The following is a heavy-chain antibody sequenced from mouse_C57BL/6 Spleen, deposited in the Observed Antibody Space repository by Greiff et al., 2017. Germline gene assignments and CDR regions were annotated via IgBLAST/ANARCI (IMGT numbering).Heavy chain of an antibody. CDR2: INPNNGGT. D-gene: IGHD3-2*02. V-gene: IGHV1-18*01. CDR3: ARRNSSGLYFDY. CDR1: GYTFTDYN. Sequence: EVQLQQSGPELVKPGASVKIPCKASGYTFTDYNMDWVKQSHGKSLEWIGDINPNNGGTIYNQKFKGKATLTVDKSSSTAYMELRSLTSEDTAVYYCARRNSSGLYFDYWGQGTTLTVSS. J-gene: IGHJ2*01.